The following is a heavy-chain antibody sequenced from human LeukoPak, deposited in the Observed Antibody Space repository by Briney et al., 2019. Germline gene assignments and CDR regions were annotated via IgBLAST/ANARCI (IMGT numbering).Heavy chain of an antibody. CDR1: GYSISSGYF. CDR2: INHSGST. V-gene: IGHV4-38-2*02. CDR3: ARPASPLPATSGTFAFDS. Sequence: PSQNLSLTCTVSGYSISSGYFWSWIRQPPGKGLEWIGEINHSGSTNYNPSLKSRVTILVDASKNQFSLKLSSVTAADTAVYYCARPASPLPATSGTFAFDSWGQGTMVTVSS. D-gene: IGHD3-10*01. J-gene: IGHJ3*01.